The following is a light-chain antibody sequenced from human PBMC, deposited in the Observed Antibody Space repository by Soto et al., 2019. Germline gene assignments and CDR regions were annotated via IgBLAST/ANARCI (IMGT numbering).Light chain of an antibody. CDR3: AAWDDSLNGVV. V-gene: IGLV1-44*01. CDR1: STNIGSTT. CDR2: NNN. J-gene: IGLJ3*02. Sequence: QSVLTQPPSASGTPGQRVTIASSGSSTNIGSTTVKWYQQLPGTAPKLLIYNNNQRPSGVPDRLSGSKSGTSASLAISGLQSEDEADYYCAAWDDSLNGVVFGGGTKVTVL.